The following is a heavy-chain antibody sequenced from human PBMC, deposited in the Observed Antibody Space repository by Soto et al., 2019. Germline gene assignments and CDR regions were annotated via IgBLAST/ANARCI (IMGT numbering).Heavy chain of an antibody. CDR3: ARGRYGDY. CDR1: GYAFTTYG. CDR2: ISAHSGNT. V-gene: IGHV1-18*01. J-gene: IGHJ4*02. Sequence: QVHLVQSGAEVKKPGASVKVSCKGSGYAFTTYGITWERQDHGQGLEWRGWISAHSGNTNYAQKLQGRVTVTRNTSTSTAYMELRRLRSDDTAVYYCARGRYGDYWGQGALVTVSS. D-gene: IGHD1-1*01.